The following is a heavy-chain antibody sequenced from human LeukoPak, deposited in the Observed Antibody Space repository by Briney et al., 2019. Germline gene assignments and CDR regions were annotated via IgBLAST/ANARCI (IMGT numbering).Heavy chain of an antibody. V-gene: IGHV5-51*01. CDR1: GYSFSSYW. CDR3: ARLRRSSGYLDY. J-gene: IGHJ4*02. CDR2: IYPGSDT. Sequence: GESLKISCKGSGYSFSSYWIGWVRQMPGKGLEWMGIIYPGSDTRYSPSFQGQVTISADKSISTAYLQWSSLKASDTAMYYCARLRRSSGYLDYWGQGTLVTVSS. D-gene: IGHD3-22*01.